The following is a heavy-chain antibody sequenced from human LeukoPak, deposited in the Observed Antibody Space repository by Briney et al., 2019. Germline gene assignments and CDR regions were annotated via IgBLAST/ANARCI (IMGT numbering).Heavy chain of an antibody. Sequence: GASVKVSCKASGYTFTSYYMHWVRQAPGQGLEWMGIINPSGGSTSYAQKFQGRVTMTRDTSTSTVYMELSSLRSEDTAVYYCAREMFQMSYDYVWGSVDYWGQGTLVTVSS. V-gene: IGHV1-46*01. CDR2: INPSGGST. CDR1: GYTFTSYY. D-gene: IGHD3-16*01. J-gene: IGHJ4*02. CDR3: AREMFQMSYDYVWGSVDY.